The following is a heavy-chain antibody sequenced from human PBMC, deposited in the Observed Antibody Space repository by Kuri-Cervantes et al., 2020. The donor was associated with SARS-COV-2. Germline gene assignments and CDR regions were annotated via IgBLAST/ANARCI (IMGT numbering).Heavy chain of an antibody. CDR1: GAPVSSGTYY. Sequence: SETLSLTCTATGAPVSSGTYYWSWIRQPPGKGLEWVGYIYYRGSTKYNPSLNSRVSISEDTSKNQFSLKLSSVTAADTAVYYCARGFGDYVFGWGQGTLVTVSS. D-gene: IGHD3-16*01. CDR2: IYYRGST. V-gene: IGHV4-61*01. J-gene: IGHJ4*02. CDR3: ARGFGDYVFG.